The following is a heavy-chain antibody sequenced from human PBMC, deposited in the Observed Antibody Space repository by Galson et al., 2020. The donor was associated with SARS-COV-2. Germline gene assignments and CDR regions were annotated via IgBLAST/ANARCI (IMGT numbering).Heavy chain of an antibody. CDR1: GISISSVA. CDR2: VSFDGTIT. D-gene: IGHD3-22*01. V-gene: IGHV3-30*04. Sequence: GRSLRLSCTASGISISSVAMHWVRQAPGKGPQWVAVVSFDGTITYYADSVKGRFSISRDNSRKTVFLQMNSLRPDDTAVYYCARDLAGFYDSSGYYSYFDYWGQGSLVTVSS. CDR3: ARDLAGFYDSSGYYSYFDY. J-gene: IGHJ4*02.